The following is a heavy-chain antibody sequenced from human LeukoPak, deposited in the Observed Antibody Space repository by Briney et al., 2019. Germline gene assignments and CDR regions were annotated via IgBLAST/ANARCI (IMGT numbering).Heavy chain of an antibody. J-gene: IGHJ6*02. Sequence: GGSLRLSCAASGFSFDNYAMSWVRQTPGKGLEWVSAIGGSGSDTSYTDSVKGRFTISRDNSKSTLYLQMNSLRAEDTAVYHCAKTLRDLEWLTGELDVWGQGTAITVSS. CDR3: AKTLRDLEWLTGELDV. V-gene: IGHV3-23*01. D-gene: IGHD3-3*01. CDR2: IGGSGSDT. CDR1: GFSFDNYA.